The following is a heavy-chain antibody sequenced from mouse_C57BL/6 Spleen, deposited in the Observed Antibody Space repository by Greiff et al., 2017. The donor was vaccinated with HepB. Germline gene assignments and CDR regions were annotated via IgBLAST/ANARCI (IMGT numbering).Heavy chain of an antibody. D-gene: IGHD1-1*01. V-gene: IGHV1-82*01. CDR3: ASTTVVARDWYFDV. CDR2: IYPGDGDT. Sequence: SGPELVKPGASVKISCKASGYAFSSSWMNWVKQRPGKGLEWIGRIYPGDGDTNYNGKFKGKATLTADKSSSTAYMQLSSLTSEDSAVYFCASTTVVARDWYFDVWGTGTTVTVSS. J-gene: IGHJ1*03. CDR1: GYAFSSSW.